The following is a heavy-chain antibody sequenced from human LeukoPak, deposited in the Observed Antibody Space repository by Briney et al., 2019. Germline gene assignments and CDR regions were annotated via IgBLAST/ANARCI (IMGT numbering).Heavy chain of an antibody. Sequence: GGSLRLSCAPSGFTFNSFGMHWGRDAPGRGLERGAVISYDGSNKYFADSVRGRFTISRDNSKNTLYLQMNSLRAEDTAVYYCAKDYDSSGWAAFDIWGQGTLVTVSS. D-gene: IGHD3-22*01. CDR3: AKDYDSSGWAAFDI. V-gene: IGHV3-30*18. CDR2: ISYDGSNK. J-gene: IGHJ3*02. CDR1: GFTFNSFG.